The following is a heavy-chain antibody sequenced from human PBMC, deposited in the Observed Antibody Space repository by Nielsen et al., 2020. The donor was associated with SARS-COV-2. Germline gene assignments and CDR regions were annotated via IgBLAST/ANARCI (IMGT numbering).Heavy chain of an antibody. D-gene: IGHD1-26*01. V-gene: IGHV1-18*01. CDR2: ISAYNGNT. Sequence: ASVKVSCKASGYTFINHPINWVRQAPGQGLDWMGWISAYNGNTNYAQKLQGRVTMTTDTSTSTAYMELRSLRSDDTAVYYCARKWELPPYYYYGMDVWGQGTTVTVSS. CDR3: ARKWELPPYYYYGMDV. CDR1: GYTFINHP. J-gene: IGHJ6*02.